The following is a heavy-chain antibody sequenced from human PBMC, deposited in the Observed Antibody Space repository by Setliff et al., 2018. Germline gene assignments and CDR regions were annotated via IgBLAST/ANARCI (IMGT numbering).Heavy chain of an antibody. V-gene: IGHV3-53*01. D-gene: IGHD6-13*01. Sequence: GGSLRLSCAASGFTFSGYSMNWVRQAPGKGLEWVSYISGGSTYYADSVKGRFTISRDNSKNTLYLQMNSLRAEDTAVYYCASHGSWYERAYYYGMDVWGQGTTVTVSS. CDR3: ASHGSWYERAYYYGMDV. CDR1: GFTFSGYS. J-gene: IGHJ6*02. CDR2: ISGGST.